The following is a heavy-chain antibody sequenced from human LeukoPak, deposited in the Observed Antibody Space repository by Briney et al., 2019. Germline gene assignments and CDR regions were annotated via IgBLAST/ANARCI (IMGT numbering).Heavy chain of an antibody. J-gene: IGHJ4*02. CDR3: ASTSGYDFWDMGY. V-gene: IGHV3-30*03. CDR1: GFTFSNAW. D-gene: IGHD5-12*01. CDR2: ISDDGRSN. Sequence: GGSLRLSCAASGFTFSNAWMSWVRQAPGKGLEWVTIISDDGRSNYADSVEGRFTISRDNSKNTLYLQMSSLRAEDTAVYYCASTSGYDFWDMGYWGQGTLVTVSS.